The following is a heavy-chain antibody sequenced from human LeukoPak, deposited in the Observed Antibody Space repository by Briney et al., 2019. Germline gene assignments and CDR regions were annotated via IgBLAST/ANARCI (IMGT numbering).Heavy chain of an antibody. V-gene: IGHV3-23*01. D-gene: IGHD6-19*01. J-gene: IGHJ4*02. Sequence: GGSLRLSCAASGFTFSIYAMSWVRQAPGKGLEWVSAISGSGGSTYYADSVKGRFTISRDNSKNTLYLQMNSLRAEDTAVYYCAKGRSSSGWYGGGTTFDYWGQGTLVTASS. CDR2: ISGSGGST. CDR3: AKGRSSSGWYGGGTTFDY. CDR1: GFTFSIYA.